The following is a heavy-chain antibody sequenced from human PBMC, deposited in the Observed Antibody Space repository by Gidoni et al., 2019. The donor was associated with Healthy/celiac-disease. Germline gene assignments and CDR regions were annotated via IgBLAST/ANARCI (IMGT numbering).Heavy chain of an antibody. V-gene: IGHV4-34*01. D-gene: IGHD3-10*01. CDR1: GGSFSGYY. J-gene: IGHJ4*02. CDR3: ARSGSGSYYKPRRYYFDY. CDR2: INHSGST. Sequence: QVQLQQWGAGLLKPSETLSLTCAVYGGSFSGYYWSWIRQPPGKGLEWIGEINHSGSTNYNPSLKSRVTISVDTSKNQFSLKLSSVTAADTAVYYCARSGSGSYYKPRRYYFDYWGQGTLVTVSS.